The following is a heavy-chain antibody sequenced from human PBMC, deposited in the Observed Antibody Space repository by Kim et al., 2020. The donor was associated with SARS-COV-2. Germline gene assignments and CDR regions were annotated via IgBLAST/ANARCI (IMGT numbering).Heavy chain of an antibody. CDR3: AREIFKLGTIDY. V-gene: IGHV4-61*01. Sequence: SETLSLTCTVSGGSVSSGSYYWSWIRQPPGKGLEWIGYIYYSGSTNYNPSLKSRVTISVDTSKNQFSLKLSSVTAADTAVYYCAREIFKLGTIDYWGQGTLVTVSS. CDR2: IYYSGST. CDR1: GGSVSSGSYY. D-gene: IGHD7-27*01. J-gene: IGHJ4*02.